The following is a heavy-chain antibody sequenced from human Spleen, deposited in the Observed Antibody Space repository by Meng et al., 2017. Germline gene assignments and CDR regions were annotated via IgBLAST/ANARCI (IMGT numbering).Heavy chain of an antibody. CDR3: AKDPGYSYGDY. V-gene: IGHV3-73*01. J-gene: IGHJ4*02. CDR2: IRSKVNSDAT. D-gene: IGHD5-18*01. Sequence: EVQLVESGGGLVKPGGSLRLSCAASGFTFSASAMHWVRQTSGKGLEWVGRIRSKVNSDATVYAASVKGRFTISRDNSKNTLYLQMNSLRAEDTAVYYCAKDPGYSYGDYWGQGTLVTVSS. CDR1: GFTFSASA.